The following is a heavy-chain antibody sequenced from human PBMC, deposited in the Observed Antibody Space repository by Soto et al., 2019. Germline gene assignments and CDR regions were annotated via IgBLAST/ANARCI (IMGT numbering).Heavy chain of an antibody. V-gene: IGHV1-3*01. CDR1: GYTFTSYA. J-gene: IGHJ4*02. Sequence: VKVSCKASGYTFTSYAMHWVRQAPGQRLEWMGWINAGNGNTKYSQKFQGRVTITRDTSASTAYMELSSLRSEDTAVYYCARDGKMGRFGELLSPFDYWGQGTLVTVSS. CDR2: INAGNGNT. D-gene: IGHD3-10*01. CDR3: ARDGKMGRFGELLSPFDY.